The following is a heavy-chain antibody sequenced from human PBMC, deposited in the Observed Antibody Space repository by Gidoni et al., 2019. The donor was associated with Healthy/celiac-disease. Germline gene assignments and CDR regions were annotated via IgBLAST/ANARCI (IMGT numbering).Heavy chain of an antibody. D-gene: IGHD3-10*01. CDR2: ISSSSSYI. Sequence: EVQLVESGGGLVKPGGSLRLSCAASGFTFSSYSMNWVRQAPGKGLEWVSSISSSSSYIYYADSVKGRFTSSRDNAKNSLYLQMNSLRAEDTAVYYCARDRNRGVSAFDYWGQGTLVTVSS. CDR1: GFTFSSYS. CDR3: ARDRNRGVSAFDY. J-gene: IGHJ4*02. V-gene: IGHV3-21*01.